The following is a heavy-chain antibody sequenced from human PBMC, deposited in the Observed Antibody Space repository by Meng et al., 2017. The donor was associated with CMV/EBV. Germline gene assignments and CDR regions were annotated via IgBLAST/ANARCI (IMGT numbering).Heavy chain of an antibody. J-gene: IGHJ4*02. D-gene: IGHD2-21*02. CDR1: GGSISRGDYY. V-gene: IGHV4-30-4*08. CDR2: IYYSGST. Sequence: QVQRPEPAPGLLKPSHTLSLTCTLSGGSISRGDYYWSWIRQPPGKGLEWIGYIYYSGSTYYNPSLKSRVTISVDTSKNQFSLKLSSVTAADTAVYYCAREGDNPFDYWGQGTLVTVSS. CDR3: AREGDNPFDY.